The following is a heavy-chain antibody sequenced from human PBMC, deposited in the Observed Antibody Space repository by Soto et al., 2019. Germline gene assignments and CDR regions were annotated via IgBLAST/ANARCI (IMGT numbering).Heavy chain of an antibody. CDR1: GGSISSGGYY. CDR3: AVTPRYDFYLDY. V-gene: IGHV4-31*03. Sequence: QVQLQESGPGLVKPSQTLSLTCTVSGGSISSGGYYWSWIRQHPGKGLEWIGYIYYSGSTYYSPSLKSRVIISVDTSKNQFSLKLSSVTAADTAVYYCAVTPRYDFYLDYWGQGTLVTVSS. CDR2: IYYSGST. D-gene: IGHD3-3*01. J-gene: IGHJ4*02.